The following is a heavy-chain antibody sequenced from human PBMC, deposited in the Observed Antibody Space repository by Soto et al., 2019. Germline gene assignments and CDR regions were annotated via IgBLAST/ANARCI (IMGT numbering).Heavy chain of an antibody. CDR3: ARDWHRAAAGTGKVYWFDP. CDR1: GGSFSGYY. J-gene: IGHJ5*02. CDR2: INHSGST. Sequence: SETLSLTCAVYGGSFSGYYWSWIRQPPGKGLEWIGEINHSGSTNYNPSLKSRVTISVDTSKNQFSLKLSSVTAADTAVYYCARDWHRAAAGTGKVYWFDPWGQGTLVTVSS. V-gene: IGHV4-34*01. D-gene: IGHD6-13*01.